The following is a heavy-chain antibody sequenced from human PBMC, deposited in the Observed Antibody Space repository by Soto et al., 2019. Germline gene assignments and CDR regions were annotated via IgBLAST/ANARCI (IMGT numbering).Heavy chain of an antibody. J-gene: IGHJ4*02. D-gene: IGHD3-3*02. Sequence: QVQLVQSGGEVKKPGASVRVSCKASGYTFTSYFISWVRQAPGQGLEWMGGVSAYNGHTNYAQKFQGRLTMTTEASTTKAYMESRGLRSDDTAVYYCTRRPAEYWHSAVAREDFDYWGQGTLVTVSS. V-gene: IGHV1-18*04. CDR2: VSAYNGHT. CDR3: TRRPAEYWHSAVAREDFDY. CDR1: GYTFTSYF.